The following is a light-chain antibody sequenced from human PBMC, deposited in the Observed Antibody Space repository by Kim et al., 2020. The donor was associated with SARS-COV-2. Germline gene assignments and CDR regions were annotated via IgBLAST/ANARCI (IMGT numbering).Light chain of an antibody. CDR2: EDD. Sequence: NFMLIQPHSVSESPGKTVTISCTRSSGSIDDNYVQWYQQRPGGVPTTVIYEDDQRPSGVSDRFSGSIDNSSNSASLTISGLRTEDEADYYCQSYNRDNVLFGGGTQLTVL. CDR1: SGSIDDNY. V-gene: IGLV6-57*04. CDR3: QSYNRDNVL. J-gene: IGLJ2*01.